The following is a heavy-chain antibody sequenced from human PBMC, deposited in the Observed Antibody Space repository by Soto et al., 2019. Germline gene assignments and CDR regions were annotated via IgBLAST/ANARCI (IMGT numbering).Heavy chain of an antibody. Sequence: PSETLSLTCTVSGGSISSGGYSWSWIRQHPGKGLEWIGYIYHSGSTYYNPSLKSRVTISVDTSTNQFSLKLSSATAADTAVYYGARAGYYYHSNGKTRRLEYFQHWGRGTLVTVSS. CDR2: IYHSGST. J-gene: IGHJ1*01. V-gene: IGHV4-31*03. CDR3: ARAGYYYHSNGKTRRLEYFQH. D-gene: IGHD3-22*01. CDR1: GGSISSGGYS.